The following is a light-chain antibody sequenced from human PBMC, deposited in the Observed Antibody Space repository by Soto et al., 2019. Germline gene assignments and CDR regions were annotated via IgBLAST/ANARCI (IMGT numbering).Light chain of an antibody. CDR1: NSDVGGTQY. CDR2: SVT. V-gene: IGLV2-14*03. Sequence: QSALTQPASVSGSPGQSITISCSGSNSDVGGTQYVSWYQQHPGKAPKLIIYSVTNRPLGVSDRFSGSKSGNTASLTISGLQAEDEADFYCASYTTINTVLFGGGTKLTVL. CDR3: ASYTTINTVL. J-gene: IGLJ2*01.